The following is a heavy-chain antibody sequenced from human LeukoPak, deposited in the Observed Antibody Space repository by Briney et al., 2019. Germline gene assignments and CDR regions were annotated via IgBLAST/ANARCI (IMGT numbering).Heavy chain of an antibody. CDR2: YYHSGST. CDR3: ARTRFDFSGSSGYFAFDC. D-gene: IGHD3-22*01. V-gene: IGHV4-38-2*02. J-gene: IGHJ5*01. CDR1: GYFMSIGYY. Sequence: AEPLSLTCTVSGYFMSIGYYWGWLRPPAGTGLEWIESYYHSGSTYYNPSLKSRVTISVDTSKNQFSLKLSSVTAADTAVYYCARTRFDFSGSSGYFAFDCWGKGTLVTVSS.